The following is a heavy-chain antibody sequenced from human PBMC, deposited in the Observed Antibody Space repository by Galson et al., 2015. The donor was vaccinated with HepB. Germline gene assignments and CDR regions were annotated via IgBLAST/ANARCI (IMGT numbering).Heavy chain of an antibody. J-gene: IGHJ4*02. V-gene: IGHV3-66*01. Sequence: SLRLSCAASGFTVSSNYMSWVRQAPGKGLEWVSVIYSGGSTYYADSVKGRFTISRDNSKNTLYLQMSSLRAEDTAVCYCATVPLSYSSTYYFDYWGQGTLVTVSS. CDR1: GFTVSSNY. CDR2: IYSGGST. D-gene: IGHD6-19*01. CDR3: ATVPLSYSSTYYFDY.